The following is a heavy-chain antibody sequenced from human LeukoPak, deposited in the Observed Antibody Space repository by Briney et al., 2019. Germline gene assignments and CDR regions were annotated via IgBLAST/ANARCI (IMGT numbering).Heavy chain of an antibody. CDR3: ARQEMAAAGPNWFDH. D-gene: IGHD6-13*01. CDR2: IYYSGST. CDR1: GGSISSSSYY. V-gene: IGHV4-39*01. J-gene: IGHJ5*02. Sequence: SETLSLTCTVSGGSISSSSYYWGWIRQPPGKGLEWIGSIYYSGSTYYNPSLKSRVTISVDTSKNQFSLKLSSVTAADTAVYYCARQEMAAAGPNWFDHWGQGTLVTVSS.